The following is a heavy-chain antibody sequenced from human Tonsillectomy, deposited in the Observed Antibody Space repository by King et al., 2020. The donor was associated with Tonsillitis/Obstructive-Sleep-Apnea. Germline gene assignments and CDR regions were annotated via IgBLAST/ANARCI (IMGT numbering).Heavy chain of an antibody. D-gene: IGHD3-10*01. CDR2: ISAYNGNT. V-gene: IGHV1-18*01. J-gene: IGHJ6*02. CDR3: ARGGNYYGSGPLYYYGMDV. Sequence: VQLVESGAEVKKPGASVKVSCKASGYTFTNYGISWVRQAPGQGLEWMGWISAYNGNTKYAQKFQDRVTMTTDTSTSTAYMELRSLRSDDTAVYYCARGGNYYGSGPLYYYGMDVWGQGTTVTVSS. CDR1: GYTFTNYG.